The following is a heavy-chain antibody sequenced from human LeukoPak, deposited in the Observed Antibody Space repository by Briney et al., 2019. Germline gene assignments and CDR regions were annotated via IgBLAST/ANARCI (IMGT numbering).Heavy chain of an antibody. Sequence: GASVKVSCKASSYTFTSYGISWVRQAPGQGLEWMGWISAYNGNTNYAQKVKGRVTMTTDTSTSTAYMELRSLRSDDTAVYYCARSSGLGPDSPWELDRWGQGTLVTVSS. J-gene: IGHJ4*02. CDR2: ISAYNGNT. D-gene: IGHD1-26*01. CDR3: ARSSGLGPDSPWELDR. CDR1: SYTFTSYG. V-gene: IGHV1-18*01.